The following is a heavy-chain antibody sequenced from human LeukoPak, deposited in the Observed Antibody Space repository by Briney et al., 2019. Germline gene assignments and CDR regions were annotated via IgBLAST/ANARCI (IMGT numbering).Heavy chain of an antibody. V-gene: IGHV4-39*07. CDR3: ARGQQLAGGFDY. CDR2: IYYSGNT. D-gene: IGHD6-13*01. Sequence: SETLSLTCTVSGGSISSSSYYWGWIRQPPGKGLEWIGTIYYSGNTYYNPSLKSRVTISLDTSKNQFSLKLSSVTAADTAVYYCARGQQLAGGFDYWGQGTLVTVSS. CDR1: GGSISSSSYY. J-gene: IGHJ4*02.